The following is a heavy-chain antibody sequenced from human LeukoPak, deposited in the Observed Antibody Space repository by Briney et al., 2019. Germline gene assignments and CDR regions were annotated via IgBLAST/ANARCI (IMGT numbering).Heavy chain of an antibody. J-gene: IGHJ4*02. CDR1: GFTFSSYG. CDR3: MRDEEQWLAIDY. D-gene: IGHD6-19*01. Sequence: GGSLRLSCAASGFTFSSYGMHWVRQAPGKGLEWVAVIWYDGSNKYYADSVKGRFTISRDNSKNTLYLQMNSLRAEDTAVYYCMRDEEQWLAIDYWGQGTLVTVSS. CDR2: IWYDGSNK. V-gene: IGHV3-33*01.